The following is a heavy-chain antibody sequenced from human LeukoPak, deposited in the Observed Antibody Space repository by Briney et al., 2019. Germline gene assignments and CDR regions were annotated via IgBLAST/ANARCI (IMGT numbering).Heavy chain of an antibody. D-gene: IGHD4-17*01. V-gene: IGHV1-8*01. J-gene: IGHJ4*02. Sequence: ASVKVSCKASGYTSTSYDITWVRQATGQGLEWMGWMNPNSGNTGYAQKFQGRVTMTRNTSISTAYMELSSLRSEDTAVYYCARADYGDYVDYFDYWGQGTLVTVSS. CDR1: GYTSTSYD. CDR3: ARADYGDYVDYFDY. CDR2: MNPNSGNT.